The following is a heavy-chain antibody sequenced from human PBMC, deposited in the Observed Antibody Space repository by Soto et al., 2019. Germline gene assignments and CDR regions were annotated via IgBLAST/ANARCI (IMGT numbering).Heavy chain of an antibody. CDR2: IIPILGIA. CDR3: ARGRERYSGYDYLDAFDI. J-gene: IGHJ3*02. D-gene: IGHD5-12*01. V-gene: IGHV1-69*02. Sequence: SVKVSCKASGCTFSSYTISWVRQAPGQGLEWMGRIIPILGIANYAQKFQGRVTITADKSTSTAYMELSSLRSEDTAVYYCARGRERYSGYDYLDAFDIWGQGTMVTVSS. CDR1: GCTFSSYT.